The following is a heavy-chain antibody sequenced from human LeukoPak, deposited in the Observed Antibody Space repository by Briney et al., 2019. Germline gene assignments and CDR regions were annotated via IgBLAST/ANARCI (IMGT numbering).Heavy chain of an antibody. CDR1: GFTFDDYG. J-gene: IGHJ6*03. CDR3: ARVGTEVRGVIIIYYYYYMDV. Sequence: GGSLRLSCAASGFTFDDYGMSWVRPAPGKGLEWVSGINWNGGSTGYADSVKGRFTISRDNAKNSLYLQMNSLRAEDTALYYCARVGTEVRGVIIIYYYYYMDVWGKGTTVTVSS. D-gene: IGHD3-10*01. V-gene: IGHV3-20*04. CDR2: INWNGGST.